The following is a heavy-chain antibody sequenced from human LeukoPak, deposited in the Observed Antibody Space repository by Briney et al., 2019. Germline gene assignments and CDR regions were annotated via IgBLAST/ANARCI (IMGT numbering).Heavy chain of an antibody. D-gene: IGHD1-26*01. J-gene: IGHJ4*02. CDR1: GFTFSSYA. Sequence: PGGSLRLSCAASGFTFSSYAMSWVRQAPGKGLEWVSDISGSGGSTYYADSEKGRFTISRDNSKNTLYLQMNSLRAEDTVVYYCAARGWELLGYWGQGTLVTVSS. V-gene: IGHV3-23*01. CDR3: AARGWELLGY. CDR2: ISGSGGST.